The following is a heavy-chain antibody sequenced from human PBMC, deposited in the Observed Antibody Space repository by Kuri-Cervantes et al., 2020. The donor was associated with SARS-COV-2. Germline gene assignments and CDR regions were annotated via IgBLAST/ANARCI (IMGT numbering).Heavy chain of an antibody. CDR3: ARDFSSSGGFDY. CDR1: GFTFSSYS. CDR2: ISSSSSYI. V-gene: IGHV3-21*01. Sequence: GGSLRLSCAASGFTFSSYSMNWVRQASGKGLEWVSSISSSSSYIYYADSVKGRFTISRDNAKNSLYLQMNSLRAEDTAVYYCARDFSSSGGFDYWGQGTLVTVSS. J-gene: IGHJ4*02. D-gene: IGHD6-6*01.